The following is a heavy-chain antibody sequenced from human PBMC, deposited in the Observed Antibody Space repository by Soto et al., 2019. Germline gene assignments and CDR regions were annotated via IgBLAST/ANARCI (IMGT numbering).Heavy chain of an antibody. D-gene: IGHD2-15*01. CDR1: GFTVSSYA. Sequence: PGGALRLSCAASGFTVSSYAISWVRQAPGKGLEWVSAISGSGVSTYYADSVKGRFTISRDNSKNTLYLQMNSLRAEETAVYYCAKDKTGLLGGFAYYCGHGTLLTESS. CDR2: ISGSGVST. J-gene: IGHJ4*01. CDR3: AKDKTGLLGGFAYY. V-gene: IGHV3-23*01.